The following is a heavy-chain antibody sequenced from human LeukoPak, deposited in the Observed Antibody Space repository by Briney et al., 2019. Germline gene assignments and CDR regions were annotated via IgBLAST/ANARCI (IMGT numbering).Heavy chain of an antibody. D-gene: IGHD1-26*01. J-gene: IGHJ4*02. V-gene: IGHV3-48*04. CDR3: ARGSEWDLPVCDS. CDR1: GFTFSSYS. CDR2: ISSSSSTI. Sequence: PGGSLRLSCAASGFTFSSYSMNWVRQAPGKGLEWVSYISSSSSTIYYADSVKGRFTISRDNAKNSLYLQSNSLRAEDTAVYYCARGSEWDLPVCDSWGQGTLVTVSS.